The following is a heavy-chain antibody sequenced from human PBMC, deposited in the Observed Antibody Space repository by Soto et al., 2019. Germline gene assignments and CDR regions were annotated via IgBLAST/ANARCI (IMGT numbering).Heavy chain of an antibody. CDR3: ARDTPYCGGDCYSGWFDP. V-gene: IGHV4-34*01. J-gene: IGHJ5*02. Sequence: ASETLSLTCAVYGGSFSGYYWSWIRQPPGKGLEWIGEINHSGSTNYNPSLKSRVTISVDTSKNQFSLKLSSVTAADTAVYYCARDTPYCGGDCYSGWFDPWGQGTLVTVS. CDR1: GGSFSGYY. CDR2: INHSGST. D-gene: IGHD2-21*02.